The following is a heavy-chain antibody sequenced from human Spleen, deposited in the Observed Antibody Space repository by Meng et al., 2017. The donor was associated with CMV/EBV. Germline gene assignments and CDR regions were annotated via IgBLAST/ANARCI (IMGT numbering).Heavy chain of an antibody. Sequence: GESLKISCAASGFTFNSYGMHWVRQAPGKGLKWVAFIRYDGSNKYYGDSVRGRFTISRDSSKNTVFLQMNSLRDEDTAVYFCAKGVGGSYEGGFDYWGQGTLVTVSS. J-gene: IGHJ4*02. V-gene: IGHV3-30*02. CDR3: AKGVGGSYEGGFDY. CDR1: GFTFNSYG. D-gene: IGHD1-26*01. CDR2: IRYDGSNK.